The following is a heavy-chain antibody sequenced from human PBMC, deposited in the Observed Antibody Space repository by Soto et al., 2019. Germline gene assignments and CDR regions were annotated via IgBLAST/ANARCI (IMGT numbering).Heavy chain of an antibody. D-gene: IGHD4-17*01. J-gene: IGHJ2*01. CDR3: ARPDVGDYWYFDL. V-gene: IGHV1-69*08. CDR2: IIPALGTA. Sequence: QDQLVQSGAEVKKPGSSVKVSCKASGGTFSSHTFSWVRQAPVQGLEWMGRIIPALGTATYAQKFQGRVTITAVESANTVYMELTSLRSEDTAVYYCARPDVGDYWYFDLCGRGTLVTVSS. CDR1: GGTFSSHT.